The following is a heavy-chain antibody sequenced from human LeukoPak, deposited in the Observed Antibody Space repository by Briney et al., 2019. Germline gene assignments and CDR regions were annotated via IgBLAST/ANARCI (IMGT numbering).Heavy chain of an antibody. D-gene: IGHD6-19*01. Sequence: GGSLRLSCAASGFTFSHYWMQWVRQAPGKGLVWVAVLSYDGSYKYYADSVKGRFTISRDNSKNTLFMQMNSLRAEDTAVYYCAKDKSIAVAGTSDYFDYWGQGTLVTVSS. CDR1: GFTFSHYW. CDR3: AKDKSIAVAGTSDYFDY. J-gene: IGHJ4*02. V-gene: IGHV3-30*18. CDR2: LSYDGSYK.